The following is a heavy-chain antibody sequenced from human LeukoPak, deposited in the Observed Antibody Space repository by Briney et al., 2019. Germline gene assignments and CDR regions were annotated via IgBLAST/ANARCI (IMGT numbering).Heavy chain of an antibody. J-gene: IGHJ4*02. Sequence: ASVKVSCKASGGTFSSYAISWVRQAPGQGLEWMGWINPNSGGTNYAQKFQGRVTMTRDTSISTAYMELSRLRSDDTAVYYCARPNSGSLFDYWGQGTLVTVSS. V-gene: IGHV1-2*02. CDR1: GGTFSSYA. CDR2: INPNSGGT. CDR3: ARPNSGSLFDY. D-gene: IGHD5-12*01.